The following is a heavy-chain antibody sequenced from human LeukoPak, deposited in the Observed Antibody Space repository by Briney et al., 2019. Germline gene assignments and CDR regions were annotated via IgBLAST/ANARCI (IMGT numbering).Heavy chain of an antibody. Sequence: PSETLSLTCAVYDGSFSGYYWSWIRQPPGKGLEWIGEINHSGSTNYNPSLKSRVTISVDTSKNQFSLKLSSVTAADTAVYYCARGRADSSSWYFRVRFDPWGQGTLVTVSS. CDR3: ARGRADSSSWYFRVRFDP. J-gene: IGHJ5*02. CDR2: INHSGST. D-gene: IGHD6-13*01. CDR1: DGSFSGYY. V-gene: IGHV4-34*01.